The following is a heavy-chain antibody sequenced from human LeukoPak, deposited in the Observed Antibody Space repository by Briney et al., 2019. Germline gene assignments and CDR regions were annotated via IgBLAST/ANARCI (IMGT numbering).Heavy chain of an antibody. D-gene: IGHD4-17*01. Sequence: SQTLSLTCAISGDSVSSNSAAWNWIRQSPSRGLEWLGRTYYRSKWYNDYAVSVKSRITINPDTSKNQFSLKLSSVTAADTAVYYCARPSTTVTTRDKPWGAFDISGQGTMVTVSS. V-gene: IGHV6-1*01. CDR2: TYYRSKWYN. CDR3: ARPSTTVTTRDKPWGAFDI. CDR1: GDSVSSNSAA. J-gene: IGHJ3*02.